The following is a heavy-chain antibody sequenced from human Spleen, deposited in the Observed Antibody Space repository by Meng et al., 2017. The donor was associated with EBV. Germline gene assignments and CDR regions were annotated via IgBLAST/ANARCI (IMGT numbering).Heavy chain of an antibody. CDR1: GASISTGSYY. CDR3: ARGGYGTNYFDP. D-gene: IGHD4/OR15-4a*01. J-gene: IGHJ5*02. CDR2: VYFSGST. Sequence: QVLLQESGAGLVKPSETLSLTCTVSGASISTGSYYWTWIRQTPGKGLEWLGYVYFSGSTNYNPSLKSRVTMSIDTSKNQFSLNLRSATAADAAVYFCARGGYGTNYFDPWGQGTLVTVSS. V-gene: IGHV4-61*01.